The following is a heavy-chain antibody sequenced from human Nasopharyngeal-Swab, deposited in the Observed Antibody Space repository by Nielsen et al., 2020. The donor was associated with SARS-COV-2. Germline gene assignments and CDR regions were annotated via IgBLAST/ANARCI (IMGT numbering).Heavy chain of an antibody. J-gene: IGHJ6*02. Sequence: ASVKVSCKASGYPFTGYYMHWVRQAPGQGLEWMGWINPNSGGTNYAQKFQGWVTMTRDTSISTAYMELSRLRSDDTAVYYCARDLVYSYYYYGMDVWGQGTTVTVSS. CDR3: ARDLVYSYYYYGMDV. V-gene: IGHV1-2*04. CDR1: GYPFTGYY. D-gene: IGHD2-15*01. CDR2: INPNSGGT.